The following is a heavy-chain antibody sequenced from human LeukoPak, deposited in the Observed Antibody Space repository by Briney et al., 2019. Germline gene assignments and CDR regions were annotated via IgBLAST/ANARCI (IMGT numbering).Heavy chain of an antibody. CDR1: GFTLSGHY. V-gene: IGHV3-72*01. J-gene: IGHJ4*02. D-gene: IGHD1-14*01. CDR2: IRNEANSHTT. Sequence: GGCLRLSCAASGFTLSGHYMDWVRQAPGKGREWVGRIRNEANSHTTKYAASVKGRFNISRVDSKNSLYLQMNSLKTEDTAVYFCAREEFSDHVPFFDYWGQRTMVTDSP. CDR3: AREEFSDHVPFFDY.